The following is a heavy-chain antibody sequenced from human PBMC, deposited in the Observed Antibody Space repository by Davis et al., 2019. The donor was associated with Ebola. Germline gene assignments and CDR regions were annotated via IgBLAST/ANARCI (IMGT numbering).Heavy chain of an antibody. V-gene: IGHV3-74*01. Sequence: GESLKISCAASGFTFSSYWMHWVRQAPGKGLVWISRINSDGSSTSYADSVKGRFTISRDNAKNTLYLQMNSLRAEDTAVYYCARDGHGAFDIWGQGTMVTVSS. CDR3: ARDGHGAFDI. CDR2: INSDGSST. CDR1: GFTFSSYW. J-gene: IGHJ3*02.